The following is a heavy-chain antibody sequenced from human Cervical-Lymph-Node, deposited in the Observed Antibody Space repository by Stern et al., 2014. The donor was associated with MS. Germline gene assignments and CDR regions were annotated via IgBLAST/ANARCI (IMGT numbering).Heavy chain of an antibody. Sequence: QLVQSGAEVNQPGSSLKVSCKASGGTFRGSSISWVRQAPGQGLEWVGRTAPMFGTVHYAQKYQGRVTISADESTTTAYMELSRLTSEDTAVYCCGRGDSSGWYSWYFDLWGRGTLVTVSS. V-gene: IGHV1-69*01. D-gene: IGHD6-19*01. CDR3: GRGDSSGWYSWYFDL. J-gene: IGHJ2*01. CDR2: TAPMFGTV. CDR1: GGTFRGSS.